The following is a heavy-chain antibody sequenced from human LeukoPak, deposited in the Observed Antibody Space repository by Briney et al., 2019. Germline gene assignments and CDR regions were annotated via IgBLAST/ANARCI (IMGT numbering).Heavy chain of an antibody. D-gene: IGHD4-11*01. Sequence: PSETLSLTCAVYVGSFSGYYWSWIRQPPGKGLEWIGQINHSGSTNYNPSLKSRVTISVDTSKNQFSLKLNSVTAADTAVYYCARGDSNFPFDYWGQEPWSPSPQ. J-gene: IGHJ4*01. CDR1: VGSFSGYY. V-gene: IGHV4-34*01. CDR3: ARGDSNFPFDY. CDR2: INHSGST.